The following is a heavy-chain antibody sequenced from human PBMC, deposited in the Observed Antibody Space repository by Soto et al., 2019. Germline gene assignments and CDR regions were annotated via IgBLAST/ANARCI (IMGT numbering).Heavy chain of an antibody. CDR3: ARSLRFLEWLFFEGLDF. CDR1: GYTFTGYY. V-gene: IGHV1-2*02. J-gene: IGHJ6*02. Sequence: GASVKVSCKASGYTFTGYYMHWVRQAPGQGLEWMGWINPNSGGTNYAQKFQGRVTMTRDTSISTAYMELSRLRSDDTAVYYCARSLRFLEWLFFEGLDFWGQGTTVTVSS. CDR2: INPNSGGT. D-gene: IGHD3-3*01.